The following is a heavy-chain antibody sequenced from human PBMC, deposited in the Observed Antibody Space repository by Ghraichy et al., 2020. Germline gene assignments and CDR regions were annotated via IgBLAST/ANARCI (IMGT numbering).Heavy chain of an antibody. CDR3: AREPPTYYDILTGGYFDY. V-gene: IGHV3-48*03. J-gene: IGHJ4*02. Sequence: GGSLRLSCAASGFTFSSYEMNWVRQAPGKGLEWVSYISSSGSTIYYADSVKGRFTISRDNAKNSLYLQMNSLRAEDTAVYYCAREPPTYYDILTGGYFDYWGQGTLVTVSS. CDR1: GFTFSSYE. CDR2: ISSSGSTI. D-gene: IGHD3-9*01.